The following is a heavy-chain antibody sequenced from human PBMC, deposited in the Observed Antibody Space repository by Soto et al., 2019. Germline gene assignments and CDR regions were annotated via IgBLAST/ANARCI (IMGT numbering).Heavy chain of an antibody. CDR2: INHSGST. CDR3: AREGPDFWSGFDDY. CDR1: GGSFSGYY. Sequence: QVQLQQWGAGLLKPSETLSLTCAVYGGSFSGYYWSWLRQPPGKGLEWIGEINHSGSTNYNPSLKSRVTISVDTSKNQFSLKLRSVTAADTAVYYCAREGPDFWSGFDDYWGQGTLVTVSS. V-gene: IGHV4-34*01. D-gene: IGHD3-3*01. J-gene: IGHJ4*02.